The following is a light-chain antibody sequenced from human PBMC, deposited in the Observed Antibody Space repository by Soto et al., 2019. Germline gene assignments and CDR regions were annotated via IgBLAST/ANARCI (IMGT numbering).Light chain of an antibody. Sequence: DIQMNETPSPLSASVEDRVTIPCRASQTISTYLNRYQQKPGKAPKLLIYAASSLQSGVPSRFSGSGSGTDFILAICSLHPKYFATYNYQLSYSTPWPFGQGTKVAI. J-gene: IGKJ1*01. CDR1: QTISTY. CDR3: QLSYSTPWP. CDR2: AAS. V-gene: IGKV1-39*01.